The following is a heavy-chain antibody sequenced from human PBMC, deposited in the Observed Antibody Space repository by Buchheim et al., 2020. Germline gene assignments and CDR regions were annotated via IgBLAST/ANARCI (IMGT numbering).Heavy chain of an antibody. Sequence: EVQLLESGGGLVQPGGSLRLSCVASGFTFNTAWMSWVRQTPGKGLEWLARIKSKSSGETTDYGAPVRGRFTISRDDSKNTVFLQMNSLETEDTGRYYCTWTGYTWFDTWGQGTL. CDR1: GFTFNTAW. V-gene: IGHV3-15*05. CDR3: TWTGYTWFDT. D-gene: IGHD3/OR15-3a*01. CDR2: IKSKSSGETT. J-gene: IGHJ5*02.